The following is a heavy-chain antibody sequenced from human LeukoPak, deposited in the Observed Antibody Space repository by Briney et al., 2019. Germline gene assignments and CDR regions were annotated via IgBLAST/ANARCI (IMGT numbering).Heavy chain of an antibody. V-gene: IGHV3-15*01. Sequence: GGSLRLSCAASGFTFSNAWMSWVRQAPGKGLEWVGRIKSKTDGGTTDYAAPVKGRFTISRDDSKNTLYLQMNSLKTKDTAVYYCTTSLSSSPYTAMVSSYWGQGTLVTVSS. D-gene: IGHD5-18*01. CDR1: GFTFSNAW. J-gene: IGHJ4*02. CDR3: TTSLSSSPYTAMVSSY. CDR2: IKSKTDGGTT.